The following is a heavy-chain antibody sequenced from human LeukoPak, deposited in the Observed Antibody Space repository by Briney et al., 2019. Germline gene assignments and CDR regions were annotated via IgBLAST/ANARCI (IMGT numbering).Heavy chain of an antibody. V-gene: IGHV3-23*01. CDR3: ARDGSTSRAFDI. J-gene: IGHJ3*02. D-gene: IGHD2-2*01. Sequence: PGGSLRLSCAASGFTFSSYAMSWVRQAPGKGLEWVSAISGSGGSTYYADSVKGRFTISIDNSKNTLYLQMNSLRAEDTAVYYCARDGSTSRAFDIWGQGTMVTVSS. CDR2: ISGSGGST. CDR1: GFTFSSYA.